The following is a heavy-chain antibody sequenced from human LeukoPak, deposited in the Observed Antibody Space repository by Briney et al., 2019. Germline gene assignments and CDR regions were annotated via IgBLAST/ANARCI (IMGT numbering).Heavy chain of an antibody. Sequence: PGGSLRLSCAASGFTFSSYWMHWVRQAPGKGLVWVSRINSDGSNTSYADSVKGRFTISRDNAKNTLYLQMNSLRAEDTAVYYCARDIVEDDAFDIWGQGTMVTVSS. CDR1: GFTFSSYW. V-gene: IGHV3-74*01. J-gene: IGHJ3*02. CDR2: INSDGSNT. CDR3: ARDIVEDDAFDI. D-gene: IGHD3-22*01.